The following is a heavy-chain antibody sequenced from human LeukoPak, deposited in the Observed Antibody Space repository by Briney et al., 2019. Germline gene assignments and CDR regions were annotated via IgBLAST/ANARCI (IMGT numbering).Heavy chain of an antibody. Sequence: GGSLRLSCAASGFTFSSYGMHWVRRAPGKGLEWVAFIRYDGSNKYYADSVKGRFTISRDNSKNTLYLQMNSLRAEDTAVYYCAKDHRRDYYDSSGYYPDAFDIWGQGTMVTVSS. J-gene: IGHJ3*02. CDR2: IRYDGSNK. CDR3: AKDHRRDYYDSSGYYPDAFDI. CDR1: GFTFSSYG. V-gene: IGHV3-30*02. D-gene: IGHD3-22*01.